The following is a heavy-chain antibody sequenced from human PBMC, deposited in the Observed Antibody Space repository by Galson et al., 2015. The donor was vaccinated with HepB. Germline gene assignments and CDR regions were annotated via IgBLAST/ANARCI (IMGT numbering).Heavy chain of an antibody. D-gene: IGHD2-21*01. J-gene: IGHJ6*02. Sequence: SLRLSCAASGFTFSSYAMSWVRQAPGQGLEWVSAIRGSGDFTYYADSVKGRVTISRDNAKNTLYLQINSLGAEDTAVYYCARRPRLRRYGMDVWGQGTTVTVSS. CDR3: ARRPRLRRYGMDV. CDR1: GFTFSSYA. V-gene: IGHV3-23*01. CDR2: IRGSGDFT.